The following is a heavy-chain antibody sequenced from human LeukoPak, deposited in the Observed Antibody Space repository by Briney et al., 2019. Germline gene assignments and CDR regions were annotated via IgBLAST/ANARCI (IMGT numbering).Heavy chain of an antibody. CDR1: GYTFTSYG. CDR2: ISAYSGNT. J-gene: IGHJ6*03. CDR3: ARVVGTPYYDFWSGSYYMDV. D-gene: IGHD3-3*01. Sequence: ASVKVSCKASGYTFTSYGISWVRQPPGQGLEWKGWISAYSGNTNYSQKLPVRVTMTTDTSTSTAYMELRSLTSDDTAVYYCARVVGTPYYDFWSGSYYMDVWGKGTTVTVSS. V-gene: IGHV1-18*01.